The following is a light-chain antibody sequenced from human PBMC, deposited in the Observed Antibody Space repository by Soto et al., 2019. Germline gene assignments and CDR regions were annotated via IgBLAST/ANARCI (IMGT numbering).Light chain of an antibody. V-gene: IGKV3-11*01. CDR2: EAS. CDR1: QTVSSS. J-gene: IGKJ1*01. CDR3: HQYHNWPPA. Sequence: EIVLTQSPATLSLSPGERATLSCRASQTVSSSLAWYQQKPGQAPRLLIYEASNRATGIPARFSGSGSGADFTLTISSLEPEDFALYYCHQYHNWPPAFGQGTKVDIK.